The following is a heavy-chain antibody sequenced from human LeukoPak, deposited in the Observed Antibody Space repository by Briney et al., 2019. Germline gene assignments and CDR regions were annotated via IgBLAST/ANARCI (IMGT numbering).Heavy chain of an antibody. Sequence: ASVKVSCKVSGYTLTELSMHWVRQAPGKGLEWMGGFDPEDGETIYAQKFQGRVTMTEDTSTDTAYMELSSLRSEDTAVYYCATRADSSGYYFADYWGQGTLVTVSS. CDR1: GYTLTELS. CDR2: FDPEDGET. V-gene: IGHV1-24*01. D-gene: IGHD3-22*01. CDR3: ATRADSSGYYFADY. J-gene: IGHJ4*02.